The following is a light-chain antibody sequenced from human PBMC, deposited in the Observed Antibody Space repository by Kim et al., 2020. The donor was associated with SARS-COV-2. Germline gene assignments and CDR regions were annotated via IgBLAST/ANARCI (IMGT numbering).Light chain of an antibody. CDR1: SSDVGGYNY. CDR2: DVS. J-gene: IGLJ1*01. CDR3: CSYAGSYTFAYV. V-gene: IGLV2-11*01. Sequence: SVPISCTGTSSDVGGYNYVSWYQQHPGKAPKLMIYDVSKRPSGVPDRFSGSKSGNTASLTISGLQAEDEADYYCCSYAGSYTFAYVFGTGTKVTVL.